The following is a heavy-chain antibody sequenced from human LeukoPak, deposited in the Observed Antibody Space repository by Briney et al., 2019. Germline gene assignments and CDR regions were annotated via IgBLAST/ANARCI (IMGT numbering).Heavy chain of an antibody. J-gene: IGHJ3*02. D-gene: IGHD3-22*01. V-gene: IGHV1-18*01. CDR1: GYTFTSYG. CDR3: ARDRSYDSSGYYYPIDAFDI. Sequence: ASVKVSCKASGYTFTSYGISWVRQAPGRGLEWMRWISAYNGNTNYAQKLQGRVTMTTDTSTSTAYMELRSLRSDDTAVYYCARDRSYDSSGYYYPIDAFDIWGQGTMVTVSS. CDR2: ISAYNGNT.